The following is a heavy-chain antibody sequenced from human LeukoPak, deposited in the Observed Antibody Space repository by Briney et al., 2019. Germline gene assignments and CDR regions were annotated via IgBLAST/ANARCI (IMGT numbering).Heavy chain of an antibody. Sequence: GGSLRLSCAASGFTFSSYWMSWVRQAPGKGLEWVANIKQDGSEKYYVDSVKGRFTISRDNAKNSLYLQMNSLRAEDTAVYYCARDSRYSSSWYREYYFDYWGQGTLVTVSS. CDR2: IKQDGSEK. V-gene: IGHV3-7*01. J-gene: IGHJ4*02. CDR1: GFTFSSYW. CDR3: ARDSRYSSSWYREYYFDY. D-gene: IGHD6-13*01.